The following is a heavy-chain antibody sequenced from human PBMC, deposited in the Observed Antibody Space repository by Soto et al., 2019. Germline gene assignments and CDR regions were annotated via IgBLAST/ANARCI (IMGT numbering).Heavy chain of an antibody. D-gene: IGHD5-12*01. CDR3: ASVAI. CDR1: GFTFSNYW. V-gene: IGHV3-7*01. J-gene: IGHJ4*02. CDR2: IKQDGTEK. Sequence: EVQLVESGGGLVQPGGSLRLSCAASGFTFSNYWMSWVRQAPGKGLEWVANIKQDGTEKNYVDSVGGRFTISRDNAKNSLDLQMNSLTAEDTAVYYCASVAIWGQGTLVTVSS.